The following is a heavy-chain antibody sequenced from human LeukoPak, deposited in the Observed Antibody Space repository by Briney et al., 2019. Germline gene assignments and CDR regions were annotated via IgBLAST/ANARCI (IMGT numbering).Heavy chain of an antibody. CDR3: ARLSALAGHRGAFDI. D-gene: IGHD6-19*01. J-gene: IGHJ3*02. V-gene: IGHV4-39*01. CDR2: IYYNGNT. CDR1: GGSIGGHTFY. Sequence: SETLSLTCNVSGGSIGGHTFYWDWIRQPPGKGLEWIATIYYNGNTFYNPSLKSRVAISIDMSKSQFSLHLSSVTAADTAIYYCARLSALAGHRGAFDIWGPGTMVTVSS.